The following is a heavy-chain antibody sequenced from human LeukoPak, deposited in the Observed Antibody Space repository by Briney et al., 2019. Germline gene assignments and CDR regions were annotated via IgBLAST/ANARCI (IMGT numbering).Heavy chain of an antibody. CDR3: ARSIGLLWFGNDY. CDR2: IYHSGST. J-gene: IGHJ4*02. Sequence: PSETLSLTCTVSGYSISSGYYWGWVRQPPGKGLEWIGSIYHSGSTYYNPSLKSRVTISVDTSKNQFSLKLSSLTAADTAVYYCARSIGLLWFGNDYWGQGTLVTVSS. CDR1: GYSISSGYY. D-gene: IGHD3-10*01. V-gene: IGHV4-38-2*02.